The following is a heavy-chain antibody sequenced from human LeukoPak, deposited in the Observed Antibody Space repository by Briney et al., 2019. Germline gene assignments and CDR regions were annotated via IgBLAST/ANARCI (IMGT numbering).Heavy chain of an antibody. CDR3: ARELFSSDYIWGSYYHQFDY. J-gene: IGHJ4*02. CDR2: ISSSSSTI. V-gene: IGHV3-48*02. CDR1: GFTFSSYS. D-gene: IGHD3-16*01. Sequence: GGSLRLSCAASGFTFSSYSMNWVRQAPGKGLEWVSYISSSSSTIYYADSVKGRFTISRDNAKNSLYLRMNSLRDEDTAVYYCARELFSSDYIWGSYYHQFDYWGQGTLVTVSS.